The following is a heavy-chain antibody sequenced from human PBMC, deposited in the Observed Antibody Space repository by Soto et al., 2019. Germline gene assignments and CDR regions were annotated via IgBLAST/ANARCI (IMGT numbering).Heavy chain of an antibody. CDR2: ISSSWSGSNI. V-gene: IGHV3-21*01. Sequence: GGSLRLSCAGSAFTFSIYTMNWVRQAPGKGPEWVSSISSSWSGSNIHYADSVKGRFTISRDDAKNSLYLQMNSLRVEDTAVYYCTSVSSDWMRFDYWGQGTLVTVSS. D-gene: IGHD6-19*01. J-gene: IGHJ4*02. CDR3: TSVSSDWMRFDY. CDR1: AFTFSIYT.